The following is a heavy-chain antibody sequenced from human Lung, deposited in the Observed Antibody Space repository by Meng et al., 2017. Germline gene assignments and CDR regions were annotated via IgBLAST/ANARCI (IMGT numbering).Heavy chain of an antibody. D-gene: IGHD5-12*01. J-gene: IGHJ4*02. CDR2: IKSKPDGETI. V-gene: IGHV3-15*01. CDR3: SGHIDY. Sequence: EVQLVESGGGLGKPGGPLGLSCAASGFRFRSYTMNWVRKAPGRGLEWVGRIKSKPDGETIDYAAPVKGRFTISRADSKNTVYLQMNSLKTEDTAVYYCSGHIDYWGQGTLVTVSS. CDR1: GFRFRSYT.